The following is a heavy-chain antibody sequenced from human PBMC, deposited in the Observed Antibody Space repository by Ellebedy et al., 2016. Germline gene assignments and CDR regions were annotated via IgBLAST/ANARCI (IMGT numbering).Heavy chain of an antibody. D-gene: IGHD4-17*01. Sequence: GESLKISXAASGIGFSDFFMGWVRRAPGKGLEWVATISAGGETTYLAVSVRGRFSVSRDNSKSTLFLHMYSLRVDDTAVYYCRPGHYANLWGHGTLVTVSS. CDR1: GIGFSDFF. CDR3: RPGHYANL. J-gene: IGHJ5*02. V-gene: IGHV3-23*01. CDR2: ISAGGETT.